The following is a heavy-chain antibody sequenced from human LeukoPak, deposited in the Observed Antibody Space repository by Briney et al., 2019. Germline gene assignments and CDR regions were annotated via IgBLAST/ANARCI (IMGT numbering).Heavy chain of an antibody. CDR1: GFTFSSYA. J-gene: IGHJ3*02. Sequence: PGGSLRLSCSASGFTFSSYAMHWVRQAPEKGLEYVSAISNNGGSTYYTDSVKGRFTISRDNSKNTLYLQMSSLRAEDTAVYYCAREDKDAFDIWGQGTMVTVSS. CDR2: ISNNGGST. V-gene: IGHV3-64D*09. D-gene: IGHD2-15*01. CDR3: AREDKDAFDI.